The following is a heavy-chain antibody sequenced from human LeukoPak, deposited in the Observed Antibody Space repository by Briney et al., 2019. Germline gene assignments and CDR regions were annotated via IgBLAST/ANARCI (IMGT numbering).Heavy chain of an antibody. D-gene: IGHD1-14*01. V-gene: IGHV3-11*01. Sequence: PGGSLRLSCAASGFTFSHHFMTWIRQAPGKGLEWISYISGSGATYYASSVQGRFTISGDNAQNSLWLQMSSLRAEDTAVYYCARGGPTNRFLDYWGQGTLVTVSS. J-gene: IGHJ4*02. CDR1: GFTFSHHF. CDR2: ISGSGAT. CDR3: ARGGPTNRFLDY.